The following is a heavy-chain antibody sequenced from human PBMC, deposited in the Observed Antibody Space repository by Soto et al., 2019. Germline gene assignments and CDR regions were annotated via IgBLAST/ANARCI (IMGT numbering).Heavy chain of an antibody. CDR1: GFTFSSYW. V-gene: IGHV3-7*03. Sequence: PGGSLRLSCAASGFTFSSYWMSWVRQAPGKGLEWVANIKQDGSEKYYVDSVKGRFTISRDNAKNSLYLQMNSLRAEDTAVYYCASHYYDSSGYLSPQFDYWGQGTLVTVSS. D-gene: IGHD3-22*01. J-gene: IGHJ4*02. CDR2: IKQDGSEK. CDR3: ASHYYDSSGYLSPQFDY.